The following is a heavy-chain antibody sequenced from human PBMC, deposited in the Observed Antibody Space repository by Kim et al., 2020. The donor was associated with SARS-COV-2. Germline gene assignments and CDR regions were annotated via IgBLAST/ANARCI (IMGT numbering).Heavy chain of an antibody. V-gene: IGHV4-39*07. J-gene: IGHJ4*02. CDR3: ARDLGVGATGNDDY. Sequence: NPTIKSRVTISVDTSKNQFSLKLSSVTAADTAVYYCARDLGVGATGNDDYWGQGTLVTVSS. D-gene: IGHD1-26*01.